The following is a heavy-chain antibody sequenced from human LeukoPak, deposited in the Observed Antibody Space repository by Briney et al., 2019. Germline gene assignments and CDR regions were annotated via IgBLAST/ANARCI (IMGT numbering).Heavy chain of an antibody. CDR1: GVSISSYY. D-gene: IGHD3-10*01. V-gene: IGHV4-4*07. CDR3: ARDRSVGGLFDY. Sequence: PSETLSLTCTGSGVSISSYYWSWIRQPAGKGLEWIGRIYTSGSTNYNPSLKSRVTMSVDTSKNQCSMKLSSVTAADAAVYYWARDRSVGGLFDYWGQGTLVTVSS. CDR2: IYTSGST. J-gene: IGHJ4*02.